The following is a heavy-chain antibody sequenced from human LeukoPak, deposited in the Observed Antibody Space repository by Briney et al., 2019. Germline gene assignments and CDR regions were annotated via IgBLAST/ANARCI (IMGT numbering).Heavy chain of an antibody. J-gene: IGHJ4*02. D-gene: IGHD2-21*02. Sequence: GASVKVSCKASGYTFTSYAMHWVRQAPGQRLEWMGWINAGNGNTKYSQKFQGRVTITRDTSASTAYMELSSLRSEDTAVYYCARDAYCGGDCYSDYFDDWGQGTLVTVSS. CDR3: ARDAYCGGDCYSDYFDD. CDR2: INAGNGNT. CDR1: GYTFTSYA. V-gene: IGHV1-3*01.